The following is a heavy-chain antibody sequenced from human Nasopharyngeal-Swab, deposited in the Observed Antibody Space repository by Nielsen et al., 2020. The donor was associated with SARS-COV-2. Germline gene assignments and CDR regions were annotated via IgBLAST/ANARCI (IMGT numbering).Heavy chain of an antibody. CDR2: IHHSGST. Sequence: IRQRPGKGLEWIGNIHHSGSTNYNPSLKSRVTISVDTSKNQFSLKLTSVTAADTAIYYCARGYHDKSVYYYDWYFDLWGRGTLVTVSS. J-gene: IGHJ2*01. V-gene: IGHV4-59*13. D-gene: IGHD3-22*01. CDR3: ARGYHDKSVYYYDWYFDL.